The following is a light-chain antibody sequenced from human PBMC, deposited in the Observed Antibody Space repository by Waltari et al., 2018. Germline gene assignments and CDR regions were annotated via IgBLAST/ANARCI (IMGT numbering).Light chain of an antibody. CDR1: SSDVASYNL. V-gene: IGLV2-23*03. CDR2: EGN. J-gene: IGLJ2*01. CDR3: CSYVTSRTFV. Sequence: QSALTQPASVSGSPGQSITIPCSGSSSDVASYNLVPWYQQHPGKVPKLILYEGNKRPSGVSNRFSGSKSGDTASLTISGLQAEDEAAYYCCSYVTSRTFVFGGGTKVSVL.